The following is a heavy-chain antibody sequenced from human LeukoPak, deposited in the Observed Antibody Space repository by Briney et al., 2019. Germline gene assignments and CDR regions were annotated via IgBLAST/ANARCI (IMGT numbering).Heavy chain of an antibody. D-gene: IGHD3-9*01. CDR3: ARTVYDILTGYSDAFDI. V-gene: IGHV3-11*06. CDR1: GFTFSDYY. CDR2: ISSSSSYT. Sequence: GGSLRLSCAASGFTFSDYYMSWIRQAPGKGLEWVSYISSSSSYTNYADSVKGRFTISRDNAKNSLYLQMNSLRAEDTAFYYKARTVYDILTGYSDAFDIWGQGTMVTVSS. J-gene: IGHJ3*02.